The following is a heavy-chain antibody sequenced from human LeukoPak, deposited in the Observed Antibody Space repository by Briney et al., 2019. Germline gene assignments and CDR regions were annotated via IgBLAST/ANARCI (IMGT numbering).Heavy chain of an antibody. D-gene: IGHD3-22*01. Sequence: GGSLRLSCAASGFTFSSYAMSWVRQAPGKGLEWVSAISGSGSTYYADSVKGRFTISRDNSKNTLYLQMNSLRAEDTAVYYCAKVHDSSGYYSFFDYWGQGTLVTVSS. J-gene: IGHJ4*02. CDR2: ISGSGST. CDR1: GFTFSSYA. CDR3: AKVHDSSGYYSFFDY. V-gene: IGHV3-23*01.